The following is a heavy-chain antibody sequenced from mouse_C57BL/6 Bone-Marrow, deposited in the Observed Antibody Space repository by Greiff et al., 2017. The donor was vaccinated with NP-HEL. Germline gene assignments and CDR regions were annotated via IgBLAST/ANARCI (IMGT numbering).Heavy chain of an antibody. J-gene: IGHJ2*01. CDR2: INPGSGGT. Sequence: QVQLQQSGAELVRPGTSVKVSCKASGYAFTNYLIEWVKQRPGQGLEWIGVINPGSGGTNYNEKFKGKATLTADKSSSTAYIQLSSLTSEDSAVYFCARLGPFFDYGGQGTTLTVSS. V-gene: IGHV1-54*01. CDR1: GYAFTNYL. CDR3: ARLGPFFDY.